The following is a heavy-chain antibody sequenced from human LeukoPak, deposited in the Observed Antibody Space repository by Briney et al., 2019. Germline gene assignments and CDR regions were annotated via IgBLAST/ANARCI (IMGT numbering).Heavy chain of an antibody. CDR2: INHSGST. J-gene: IGHJ4*02. D-gene: IGHD3-9*01. CDR3: AGFGRYFDWFADY. V-gene: IGHV4-34*01. Sequence: PSETLSLTCAVYGGSPSGYYCSWIRQPPGKGLEWIGEINHSGSTNYNPSLKSRVTISVDTSKNQFSLKLSSVTAADTAVYYCAGFGRYFDWFADYWGQGTLVTVSS. CDR1: GGSPSGYY.